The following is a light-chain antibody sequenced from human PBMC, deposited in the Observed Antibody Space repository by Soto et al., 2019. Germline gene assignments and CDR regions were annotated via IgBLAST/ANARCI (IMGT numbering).Light chain of an antibody. V-gene: IGKV1-5*01. Sequence: DIQMTQSPSSLSASVGDRVIVTCRAGQRISTSLNWYQQNPGQAPKLLIYTTSSLHSGVPSRFSGSGSGTEFTLTIRSLQPDEFATYYCQHYNSYSEAVGHGTKVDIK. CDR3: QHYNSYSEA. CDR2: TTS. J-gene: IGKJ1*01. CDR1: QRISTS.